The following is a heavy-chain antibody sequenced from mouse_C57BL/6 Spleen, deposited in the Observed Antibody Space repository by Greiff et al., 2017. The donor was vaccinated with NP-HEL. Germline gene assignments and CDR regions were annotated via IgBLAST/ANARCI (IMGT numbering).Heavy chain of an antibody. Sequence: EVMLVESGGGLVKPGGSLKLSCAASGFTFSSYAMSWVRQTPEKRLEWVATISDGGSYTYYPDNVKGRFTISRDNAKNNLYLQMSHLKSEDTAMYYCASEARFAYWGQGTLVTVSA. CDR2: ISDGGSYT. CDR3: ASEARFAY. J-gene: IGHJ3*01. CDR1: GFTFSSYA. V-gene: IGHV5-4*03.